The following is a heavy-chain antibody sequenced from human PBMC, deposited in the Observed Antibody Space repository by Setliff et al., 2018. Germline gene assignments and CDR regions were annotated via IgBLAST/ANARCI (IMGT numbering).Heavy chain of an antibody. V-gene: IGHV3-23*01. Sequence: GGSMRLSCAASGFTFSSYAMSWVRQAPGKGLEWVSVISGSGGSTYYADSVKGRFTISRDNSKNTLYLQMNSLRAEDTAVYYCAKNGFGVVALGVNNWFDPWGQGTLVTVSS. D-gene: IGHD3-10*01. CDR2: ISGSGGST. J-gene: IGHJ5*02. CDR3: AKNGFGVVALGVNNWFDP. CDR1: GFTFSSYA.